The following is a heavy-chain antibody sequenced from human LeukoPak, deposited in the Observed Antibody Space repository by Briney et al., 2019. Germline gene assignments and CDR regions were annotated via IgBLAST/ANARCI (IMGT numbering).Heavy chain of an antibody. J-gene: IGHJ4*02. CDR1: GFTFSSYS. D-gene: IGHD3-22*01. CDR3: ARGRYDSSGYYSIFDY. V-gene: IGHV3-21*01. Sequence: GGSLRLSCAASGFTFSSYSMNWVRQAPGKGLEWVSSISSSSSYIYYADSVKGRFTISRDNAKKSLYLQMNSLRAEDTAAYYCARGRYDSSGYYSIFDYWGQGTLVTVSS. CDR2: ISSSSSYI.